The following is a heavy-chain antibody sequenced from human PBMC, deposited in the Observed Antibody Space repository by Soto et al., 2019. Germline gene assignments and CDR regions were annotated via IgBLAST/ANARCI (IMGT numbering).Heavy chain of an antibody. CDR3: ARDKKPFNWSPSILKSYYYGMDV. CDR2: ISNDGSIK. CDR1: GFTFRTFA. J-gene: IGHJ6*02. Sequence: PGGSLRLSCAASGFTFRTFAMHWVRRAPGKGLEWVAVISNDGSIKYFLDSVKGRFTISRDNSNNTLSLQMDSLRAEDTAVYYCARDKKPFNWSPSILKSYYYGMDVWGQGTTVTV. V-gene: IGHV3-30-3*01. D-gene: IGHD1-1*01.